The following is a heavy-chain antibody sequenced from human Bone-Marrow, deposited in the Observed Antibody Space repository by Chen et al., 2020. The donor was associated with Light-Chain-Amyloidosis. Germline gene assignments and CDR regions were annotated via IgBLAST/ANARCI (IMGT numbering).Heavy chain of an antibody. D-gene: IGHD3-9*01. J-gene: IGHJ3*02. V-gene: IGHV3-23*04. CDR2: IGWSGGRR. CDR3: AKDISYDDILPGYPADAFDI. CDR1: GFAFSSYA. Sequence: EVQLVESGGGLLQRGGYPRLSCAASGFAFSSYAMSWVRQAPGKGLEWVSTIGWSGGRRYCCGSEKCRWPISRDNSKNALFVQMNGLRAEDTDVYYCAKDISYDDILPGYPADAFDIWGRGKMVTVSS.